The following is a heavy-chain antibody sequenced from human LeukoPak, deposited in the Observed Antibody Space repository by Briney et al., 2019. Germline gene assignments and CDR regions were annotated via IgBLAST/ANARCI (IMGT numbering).Heavy chain of an antibody. V-gene: IGHV3-23*01. CDR2: LIENGATT. D-gene: IGHD1-26*01. Sequence: GGSLRLSCAASGFTFSSHAMSWVRRAPGRGLEWVSGLIENGATTYYADSVKGRFTISRDNSRNTMYLQMNSLRVEDTAVYYCVKDYQVGNSPAFGDYWGQGTLVTISS. J-gene: IGHJ4*02. CDR1: GFTFSSHA. CDR3: VKDYQVGNSPAFGDY.